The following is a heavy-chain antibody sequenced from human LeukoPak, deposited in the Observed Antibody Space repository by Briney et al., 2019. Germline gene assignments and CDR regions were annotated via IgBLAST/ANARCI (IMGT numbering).Heavy chain of an antibody. J-gene: IGHJ4*02. CDR1: GGSISSGSYY. Sequence: SETLSLTCTVSGGSISSGSYYWSWIRQPAGKGLEWIGRIYTSGSTNYNPSLKSRVTISVDTSKNQFSLKLSSVTAADTAVYYCARDLVRESGRFDYWGQGTLVTVSS. D-gene: IGHD2-21*01. V-gene: IGHV4-61*02. CDR2: IYTSGST. CDR3: ARDLVRESGRFDY.